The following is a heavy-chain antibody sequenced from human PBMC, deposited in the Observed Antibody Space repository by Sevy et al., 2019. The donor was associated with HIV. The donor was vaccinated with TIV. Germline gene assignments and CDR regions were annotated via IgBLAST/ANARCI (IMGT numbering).Heavy chain of an antibody. J-gene: IGHJ6*02. CDR1: GFTFSTYA. Sequence: LSLTGAASGFTFSTYAMNWVRQAPGKGLEWVSSISRSGRSTYSADSVEGRFTISRDNFKNTLYLQLSSLRVDDTAVYYCAKEYCDGGNCPRDYYYYGMDVWGQGTTVTVSS. CDR2: ISRSGRST. CDR3: AKEYCDGGNCPRDYYYYGMDV. V-gene: IGHV3-23*01. D-gene: IGHD2-21*01.